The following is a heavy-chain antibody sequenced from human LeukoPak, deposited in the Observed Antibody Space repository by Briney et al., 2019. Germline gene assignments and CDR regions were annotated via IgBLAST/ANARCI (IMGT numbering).Heavy chain of an antibody. J-gene: IGHJ4*02. CDR3: TRDAPGYSSGHFDY. V-gene: IGHV4-4*07. D-gene: IGHD6-19*01. CDR2: IYTSGST. CDR1: GDSISSYY. Sequence: SETLSLTCSVSGDSISSYYWSWIRQPAGKGLEWIGRIYTSGSTNYNPSLKSRVAISVDKSKNQFSLKLRSVTAADTAVYYCTRDAPGYSSGHFDYWGQGTLVTVSS.